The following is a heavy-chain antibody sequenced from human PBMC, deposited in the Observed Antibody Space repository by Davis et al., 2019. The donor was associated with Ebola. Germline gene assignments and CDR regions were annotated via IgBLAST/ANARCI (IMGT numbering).Heavy chain of an antibody. CDR2: VIDDSGDT. D-gene: IGHD2-15*01. CDR1: GFRFLNSA. CDR3: VGEDYNDGTCCSFDY. Sequence: SVKVSCKTSGFRFLNSAVQWVRQAPGERREWMGWVIDDSGDTKYAQNLQGRLTIYTDTSTGTVYMELNSLTTEDTAIYYCVGEDYNDGTCCSFDYWGQGTLVTVSS. V-gene: IGHV1-58*01. J-gene: IGHJ4*02.